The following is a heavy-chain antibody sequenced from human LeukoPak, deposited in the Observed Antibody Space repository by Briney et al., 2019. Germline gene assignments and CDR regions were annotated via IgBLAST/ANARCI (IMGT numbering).Heavy chain of an antibody. CDR2: IKQDGSEK. V-gene: IGHV3-7*05. Sequence: GGSLRLSCAASGFTFSDYGMSWVRQAPGKGLEWVANIKQDGSEKYYVDSVKGRCTISRDNAKNSLHLQMNSLRAEDTAVYYCAREPSAFDIWGQGTMVTVSS. J-gene: IGHJ3*02. CDR1: GFTFSDYG. CDR3: AREPSAFDI.